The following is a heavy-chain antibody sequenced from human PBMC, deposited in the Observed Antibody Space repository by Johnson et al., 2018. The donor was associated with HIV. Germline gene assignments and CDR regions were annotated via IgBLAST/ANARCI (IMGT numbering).Heavy chain of an antibody. V-gene: IGHV3-20*04. D-gene: IGHD4-23*01. CDR3: AKARSLLDYGGFDAFDI. CDR2: INWNGGST. Sequence: VQLVESGGGVVRPGGSLRLSCAASGFTFDDYGMSWVRQAPGKGLEWVSGINWNGGSTGYADSVKGRFTISRDNSKNTLSLQMISLRAEDTAMYYCAKARSLLDYGGFDAFDIWGQGTMVTVSS. J-gene: IGHJ3*02. CDR1: GFTFDDYG.